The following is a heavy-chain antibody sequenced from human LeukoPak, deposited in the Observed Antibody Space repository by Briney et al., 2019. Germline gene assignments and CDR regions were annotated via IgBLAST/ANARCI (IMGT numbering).Heavy chain of an antibody. CDR1: GFTFSNHW. D-gene: IGHD2-2*01. V-gene: IGHV3-21*01. CDR3: AILGYCSSTSCPNWFDP. Sequence: GGSLRLSCAASGFTFSNHWMTWVRQAPGKGLEWVSSISSSSSYIYYADSVKGRFTISRDNAKNSLYLQMNSLRAEDTAVYYCAILGYCSSTSCPNWFDPWGQGTLVTVSS. J-gene: IGHJ5*02. CDR2: ISSSSSYI.